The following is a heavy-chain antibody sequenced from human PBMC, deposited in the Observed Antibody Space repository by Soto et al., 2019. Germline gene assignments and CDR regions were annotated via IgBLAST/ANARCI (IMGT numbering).Heavy chain of an antibody. CDR2: IIPIFGTA. CDR3: ARVPPYNWKGGVGRNNYYYYYGMDV. D-gene: IGHD1-20*01. CDR1: GGTFSSYA. V-gene: IGHV1-69*13. Sequence: GASVKVSCKASGGTFSSYAISWVRQAPGQGLEWMGGIIPIFGTANYAQKFQGRVTITADESTSTAYMELSSLRSEDTAMYYCARVPPYNWKGGVGRNNYYYYYGMDVWGQGTTVTVSS. J-gene: IGHJ6*02.